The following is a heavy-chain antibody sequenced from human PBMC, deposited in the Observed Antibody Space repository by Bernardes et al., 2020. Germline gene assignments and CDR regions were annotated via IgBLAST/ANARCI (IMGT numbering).Heavy chain of an antibody. V-gene: IGHV3-23*01. CDR2: ITERSERS. J-gene: IGHJ5*02. D-gene: IGHD2-2*01. CDR3: AREPSRRADL. CDR1: AFSFGSYG. Sequence: GGSLRLSCAASAFSFGSYGMSWVRQAPGKGLEWVAYITERSERSIYADSVKGRFTISRDNSRDTLSLQLSNLRAEDTAIYYCAREPSRRADLWGQGTLVNVSS.